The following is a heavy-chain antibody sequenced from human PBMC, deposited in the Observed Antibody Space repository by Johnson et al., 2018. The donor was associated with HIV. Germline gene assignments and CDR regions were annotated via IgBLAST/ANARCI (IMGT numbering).Heavy chain of an antibody. CDR1: GFTFSSYW. CDR2: ITSDGSNE. J-gene: IGHJ3*02. D-gene: IGHD5-12*01. V-gene: IGHV3-74*01. Sequence: VQLVESGGGLVQPGGSLRLSCAASGFTFSSYWMHWVRQAPGKGLVWVSRITSDGSNEYYADSVKGRFTISRDNSKNTLYLQMNSLRAEDTAVYYCAKEAVATSHAFDIWGQGTMVTVSS. CDR3: AKEAVATSHAFDI.